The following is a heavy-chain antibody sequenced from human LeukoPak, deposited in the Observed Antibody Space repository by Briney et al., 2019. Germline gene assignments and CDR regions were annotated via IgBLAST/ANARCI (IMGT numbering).Heavy chain of an antibody. CDR1: GFTFDDYA. J-gene: IGHJ4*02. Sequence: GGSLRLSCAASGFTFDDYAMHWVRHAPGMGLEWVSGISWNSGSIGYADSVKGRFTISRDNAKNSLYLQMNSLRAEDTALYYCAKTRRGVIHMFDYWGQGTLVTVSS. CDR3: AKTRRGVIHMFDY. D-gene: IGHD3-10*01. CDR2: ISWNSGSI. V-gene: IGHV3-9*01.